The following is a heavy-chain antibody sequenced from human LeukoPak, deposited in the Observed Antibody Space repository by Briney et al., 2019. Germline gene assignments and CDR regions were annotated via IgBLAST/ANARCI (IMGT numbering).Heavy chain of an antibody. J-gene: IGHJ3*02. D-gene: IGHD1/OR15-1a*01. Sequence: PGGSLRLSCAASGFTFSDYYMSWIRQAPGKGLEWVSYISSSSSYIYYADSVKGRFTISRDNAKNSLYLQMNSLRAEDTAVYYCARDSFMEHHAFDIWGQRPMVTVSS. CDR1: GFTFSDYY. CDR3: ARDSFMEHHAFDI. CDR2: ISSSSSYI. V-gene: IGHV3-11*06.